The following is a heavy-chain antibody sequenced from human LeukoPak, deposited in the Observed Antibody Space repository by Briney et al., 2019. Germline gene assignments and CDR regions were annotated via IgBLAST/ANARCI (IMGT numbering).Heavy chain of an antibody. Sequence: GGSLRLSCAASGFTFSRYGMHWVRQAPGKGLECVAFIRYDGSNKYYADSVKGRSTISRDNSKNTLYLQMNSLRAEDTAVYYCAKEDSSSWSPNTDAFDIWGQGTMVTVSS. J-gene: IGHJ3*02. D-gene: IGHD6-13*01. V-gene: IGHV3-30*02. CDR3: AKEDSSSWSPNTDAFDI. CDR2: IRYDGSNK. CDR1: GFTFSRYG.